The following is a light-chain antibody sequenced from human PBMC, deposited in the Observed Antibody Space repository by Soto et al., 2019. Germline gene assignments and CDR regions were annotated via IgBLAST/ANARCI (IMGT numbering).Light chain of an antibody. CDR1: QSINAH. Sequence: EVVMTQSPATLSVSPGERVTLSCRASQSINAHLAWYQQKPGQAPRLLLHGASTRATGIPARFRGSGFGTEFILTISSLQSEDFAVYYCQQYNTWLWTFGQGTKVEIQ. CDR3: QQYNTWLWT. V-gene: IGKV3-15*01. J-gene: IGKJ1*01. CDR2: GAS.